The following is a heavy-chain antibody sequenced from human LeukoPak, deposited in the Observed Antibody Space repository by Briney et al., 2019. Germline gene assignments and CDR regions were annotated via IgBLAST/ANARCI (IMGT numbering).Heavy chain of an antibody. Sequence: PGGSLRLSCAASGFPFSSYWMHWVRQAPGKGLVWVSHVDSDGSSTTYGDPAKGRFTISRDNAKNTLYLQMNSLRVEDTAVYYCVRGTTVEAGIDYWGQGALVTVSS. J-gene: IGHJ4*02. V-gene: IGHV3-74*01. CDR3: VRGTTVEAGIDY. CDR2: VDSDGSST. D-gene: IGHD4-11*01. CDR1: GFPFSSYW.